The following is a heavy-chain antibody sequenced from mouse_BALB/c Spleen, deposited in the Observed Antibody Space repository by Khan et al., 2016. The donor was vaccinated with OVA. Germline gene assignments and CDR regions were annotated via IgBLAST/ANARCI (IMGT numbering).Heavy chain of an antibody. CDR3: TRPPSIYYVLVC. CDR1: GYTFTNYG. J-gene: IGHJ4*01. CDR2: ISTYTGEP. Sequence: QIQLVQSGPELKKPGETVKISCKASGYTFTNYGMNWVKQAPGKALKWMGWISTYTGEPTYADDFKGRFAFSLETSASTAYLQINNLKNEDTATYFYTRPPSIYYVLVCWGQGTSVTVSS. V-gene: IGHV9-3-1*01.